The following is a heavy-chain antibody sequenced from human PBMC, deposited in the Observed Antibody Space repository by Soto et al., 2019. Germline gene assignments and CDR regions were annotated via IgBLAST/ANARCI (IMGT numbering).Heavy chain of an antibody. CDR3: AKNTLADAHIVVVPAASYYYGMDV. Sequence: GGSLRLSCAASGFTFSSYAMSWVRQAPGKGLEWVSAISGSGGSTYYADSVKGRFTISRDNSKNTLYLQMNSLRAEDTAVYYCAKNTLADAHIVVVPAASYYYGMDVWGQGTTVTVSS. CDR2: ISGSGGST. V-gene: IGHV3-23*01. J-gene: IGHJ6*02. D-gene: IGHD2-2*01. CDR1: GFTFSSYA.